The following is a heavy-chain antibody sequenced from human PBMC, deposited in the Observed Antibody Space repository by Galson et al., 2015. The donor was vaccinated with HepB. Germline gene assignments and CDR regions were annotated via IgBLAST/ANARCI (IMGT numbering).Heavy chain of an antibody. CDR1: GGSISSYY. CDR2: IYYSGST. CDR3: ARIPTVTTGWAFDY. D-gene: IGHD4-17*01. Sequence: LSLTCTVSGGSISSYYWSWIRQPPGKGLEWIGYIYYSGSTNYNPSLKSRVTISVDTSKNQFSLKLSSVTAADTAVYYCARIPTVTTGWAFDYWGQGTLVTVSS. J-gene: IGHJ4*02. V-gene: IGHV4-59*01.